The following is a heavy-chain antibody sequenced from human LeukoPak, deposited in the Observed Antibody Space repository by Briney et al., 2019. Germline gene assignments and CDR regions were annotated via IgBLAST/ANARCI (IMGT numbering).Heavy chain of an antibody. D-gene: IGHD3-10*01. CDR2: INPSGGST. V-gene: IGHV1-46*01. CDR3: ARDHSGITMVRGVGAFDI. CDR1: GYTFTSYY. Sequence: ASVKVSCKASGYTFTSYYMHWVRQAPGQGLEWMRIINPSGGSTSYAQKFQGRVTMTRDTSTSTVYMELSSLRSVDTAVYYCARDHSGITMVRGVGAFDIWGQGTMVTVSS. J-gene: IGHJ3*02.